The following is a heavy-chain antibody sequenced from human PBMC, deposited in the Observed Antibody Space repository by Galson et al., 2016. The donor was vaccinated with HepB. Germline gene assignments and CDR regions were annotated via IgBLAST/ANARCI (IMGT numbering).Heavy chain of an antibody. Sequence: SLRLSCAASGFPFSRYWMHWVRQAPGKGLVWVSRINSDGSSTIYADSVRGRFTISRDYAKNMLYLQMNSLRAEDTALYYCVREDYGDDPVYYYYYGMDVWGQGTTVSVSS. CDR3: VREDYGDDPVYYYYYGMDV. CDR1: GFPFSRYW. J-gene: IGHJ6*02. CDR2: INSDGSST. V-gene: IGHV3-74*01. D-gene: IGHD4-17*01.